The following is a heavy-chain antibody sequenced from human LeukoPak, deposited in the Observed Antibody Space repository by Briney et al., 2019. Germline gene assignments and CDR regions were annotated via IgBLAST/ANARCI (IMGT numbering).Heavy chain of an antibody. Sequence: ASVKVSCKASGGTFSSYVITWVRQAPGQGLEWMGRIIPMLDIQNYAQKFQGRVTITADKSTSTAYMELSSLRSEDTAVYYCASERGATQYFDYWGQGTLVTVSS. V-gene: IGHV1-69*04. CDR2: IIPMLDIQ. J-gene: IGHJ4*02. D-gene: IGHD3-10*01. CDR3: ASERGATQYFDY. CDR1: GGTFSSYV.